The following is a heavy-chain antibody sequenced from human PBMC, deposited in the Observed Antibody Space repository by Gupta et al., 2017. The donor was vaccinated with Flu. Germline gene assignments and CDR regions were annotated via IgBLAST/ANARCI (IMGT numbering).Heavy chain of an antibody. V-gene: IGHV5-51*01. CDR2: IKPGDSDT. Sequence: EVQLEQSGAEVKKPGESLKISCKGSGSSFTYWIGWVRQMPGKGLEWMGIIKPGDSDTRYSPSFEGQVTVSADKSITTAFLQWGSLKASDTAMYYCARVAPYGSLDFWGQGTLVTVSP. CDR1: GSSFTYW. J-gene: IGHJ4*02. CDR3: ARVAPYGSLDF. D-gene: IGHD3-10*01.